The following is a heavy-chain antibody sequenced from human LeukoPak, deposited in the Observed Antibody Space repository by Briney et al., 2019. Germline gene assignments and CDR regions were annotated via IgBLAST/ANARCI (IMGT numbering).Heavy chain of an antibody. CDR2: ISHDGSNN. D-gene: IGHD2-15*01. V-gene: IGHV3-30*04. CDR3: AKVRVGTAHFDY. Sequence: GGSLRLSCAASEFSFSNFAMYWVRQAPGKGLEWVVVISHDGSNNNYADSVKGRFTISRDNSKNTLYLQMNSLRPEDTAVYYCAKVRVGTAHFDYWGQGTLVTVSS. J-gene: IGHJ4*02. CDR1: EFSFSNFA.